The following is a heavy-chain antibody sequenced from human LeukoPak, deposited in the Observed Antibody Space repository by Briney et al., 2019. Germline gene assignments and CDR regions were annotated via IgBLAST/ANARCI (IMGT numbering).Heavy chain of an antibody. CDR2: ISYDGSNK. CDR3: ARELGTGFDS. V-gene: IGHV3-30*03. CDR1: GFTFSSYG. J-gene: IGHJ4*02. Sequence: PGRSLRLSCAASGFTFSSYGMHWVRQAPGKGLEWVAVISYDGSNKYYADSVKCRFTTSRDNSKNTLYLQMNSLRAEDTAVFYCARELGTGFDSWGQGTLVTVSS.